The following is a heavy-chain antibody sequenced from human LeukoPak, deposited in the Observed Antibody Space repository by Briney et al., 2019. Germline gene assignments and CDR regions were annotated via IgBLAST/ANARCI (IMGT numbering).Heavy chain of an antibody. D-gene: IGHD4-17*01. CDR3: ARDPGDYGDYVFDY. Sequence: PGGSLRLSCAASGFTFSSYWMSWVRQAPGKGLEWVANIKQDGSEKYYVDSVKGRFTISRDNAKNSLYLQMNSLRAEDTAVYYCARDPGDYGDYVFDYWGQGTLVTVSS. CDR2: IKQDGSEK. CDR1: GFTFSSYW. J-gene: IGHJ4*02. V-gene: IGHV3-7*01.